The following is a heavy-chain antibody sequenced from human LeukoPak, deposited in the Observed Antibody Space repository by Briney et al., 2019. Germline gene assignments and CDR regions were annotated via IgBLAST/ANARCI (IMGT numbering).Heavy chain of an antibody. V-gene: IGHV1-69*05. Sequence: SVKVSCKASGGTFSSYAISWVRQAPGQGLEWMGGIIPIFGTANYAQKFQGRVTITTDESTSTAYMELSSLRSEDTAVYYCASKTFEYSSPESAFDIWGQGTMVTVSS. CDR2: IIPIFGTA. D-gene: IGHD6-6*01. CDR1: GGTFSSYA. CDR3: ASKTFEYSSPESAFDI. J-gene: IGHJ3*02.